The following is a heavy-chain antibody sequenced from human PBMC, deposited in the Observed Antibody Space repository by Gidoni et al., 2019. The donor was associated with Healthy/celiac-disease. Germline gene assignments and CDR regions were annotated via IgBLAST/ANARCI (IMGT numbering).Heavy chain of an antibody. V-gene: IGHV1-69*02. D-gene: IGHD3-10*01. CDR3: ASGLGGLLWFVEVENWFDP. CDR2: IIPILVIA. CDR1: GGTFSSYT. J-gene: IGHJ5*02. Sequence: QVQLVQSGAEVKKPGSSVKVSCKASGGTFSSYTISWVRQAPGQGLAWMGRIIPILVIANYAQKFQGGVTITADKSTSTAYMELSSLRSEDTAVYYCASGLGGLLWFVEVENWFDPWGQGTLVTVSS.